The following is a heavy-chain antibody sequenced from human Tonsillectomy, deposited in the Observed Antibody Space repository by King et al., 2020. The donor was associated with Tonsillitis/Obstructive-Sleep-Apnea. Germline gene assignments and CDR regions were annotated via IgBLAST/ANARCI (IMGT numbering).Heavy chain of an antibody. CDR1: GFTFSSYA. V-gene: IGHV3-30*04. J-gene: IGHJ3*02. CDR2: ISYDGSNK. D-gene: IGHD3-10*01. Sequence: VQLVESGGGVVQPGRSLRLSCAASGFTFSSYAMHWVRQAPGKGLEWVAVISYDGSNKYYADSVKGRFTISRDNSKNTLYLQMNSLRAEATAVYYCAREDGSGSYSDAFDIWGQGTMVTVSS. CDR3: AREDGSGSYSDAFDI.